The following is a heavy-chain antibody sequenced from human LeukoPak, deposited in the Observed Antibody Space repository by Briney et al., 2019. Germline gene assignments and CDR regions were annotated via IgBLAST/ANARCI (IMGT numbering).Heavy chain of an antibody. J-gene: IGHJ4*02. CDR1: GGSISSGSYY. CDR2: IYTSGST. D-gene: IGHD6-6*01. CDR3: ARYSSSSLHFGY. Sequence: PSETLSLTCTVSGGSISSGSYYWSWIRQPTGKGLEWIGRIYTSGSTNYNPSLKSRVTISVDTSKNQFSLKLSSVTAADTAVYYCARYSSSSLHFGYWGQGTLVTVSS. V-gene: IGHV4-61*02.